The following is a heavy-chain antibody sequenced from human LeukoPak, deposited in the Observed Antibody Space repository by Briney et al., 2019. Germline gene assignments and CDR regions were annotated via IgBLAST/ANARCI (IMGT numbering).Heavy chain of an antibody. Sequence: ASVKVSCKASGYTFTGYYIHWLRQAPGQGPEWMGWINPNSGGTNYAQKFQDWVTVTRDTSITTAYMELRRLTSDDTAVYYCARTSIGWDYYFDYWGQGTLVTVSS. J-gene: IGHJ4*02. V-gene: IGHV1-2*04. CDR1: GYTFTGYY. CDR3: ARTSIGWDYYFDY. CDR2: INPNSGGT. D-gene: IGHD1-26*01.